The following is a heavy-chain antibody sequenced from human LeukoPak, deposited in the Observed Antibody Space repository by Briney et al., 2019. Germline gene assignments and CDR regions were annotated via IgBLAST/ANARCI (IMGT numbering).Heavy chain of an antibody. D-gene: IGHD4-11*01. J-gene: IGHJ6*02. V-gene: IGHV3-53*01. Sequence: GRSLRLSCAASGFTLSSNYMSWVRQAPGKGLEWVTVIYSGGSTYYADSVKGRFTISRDNSKNTLYLQMNSLRAEDTAVYYCARTTVTTLRMSTKYYYYGMDVWAQGTTVTVSS. CDR2: IYSGGST. CDR3: ARTTVTTLRMSTKYYYYGMDV. CDR1: GFTLSSNY.